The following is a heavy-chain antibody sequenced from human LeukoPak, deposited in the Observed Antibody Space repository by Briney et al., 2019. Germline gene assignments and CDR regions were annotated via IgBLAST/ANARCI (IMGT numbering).Heavy chain of an antibody. V-gene: IGHV3-30-3*01. CDR1: GFTFSSYA. J-gene: IGHJ4*02. CDR3: ARDRVGATDYFDY. CDR2: ISYDGSNE. D-gene: IGHD1-26*01. Sequence: GGSLRLSCAASGFTFSSYAMHWVRQAPGKGLEWVAVISYDGSNEYYADSVKGRFTISRDNSKNTLYLQMNSLRAEDTAVYYRARDRVGATDYFDYWGQGTLVTVSS.